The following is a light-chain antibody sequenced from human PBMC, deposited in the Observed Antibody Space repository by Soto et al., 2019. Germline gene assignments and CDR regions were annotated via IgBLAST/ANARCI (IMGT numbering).Light chain of an antibody. CDR2: KAS. V-gene: IGKV4-1*01. Sequence: DIVMTQSTNSLAVSLGERATMNCKSRQRVLYSSNNKNYLAWYQQKPGKAPKLLIYKASTLKSGVPSRFSGSGSGTEFTLTISSLQPDDFATYYCQHYNSYSEAFGQGTKVDIK. CDR3: QHYNSYSEA. J-gene: IGKJ1*01. CDR1: QRVLYSSNNKNY.